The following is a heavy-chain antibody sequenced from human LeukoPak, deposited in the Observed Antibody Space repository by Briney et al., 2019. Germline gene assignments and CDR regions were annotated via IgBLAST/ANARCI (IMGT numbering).Heavy chain of an antibody. CDR3: ARHDFWSGYPTDY. CDR1: GGSISSYY. Sequence: PSETLSLTCTVSGGSISSYYWSWIRQPPGKGLEWIGYIYYSGSTNYNPSLKSRVTISADTSKNQFSLKLSSVTAADTAVYYCARHDFWSGYPTDYWGQGTLVTVSS. J-gene: IGHJ4*02. CDR2: IYYSGST. D-gene: IGHD3-3*01. V-gene: IGHV4-59*01.